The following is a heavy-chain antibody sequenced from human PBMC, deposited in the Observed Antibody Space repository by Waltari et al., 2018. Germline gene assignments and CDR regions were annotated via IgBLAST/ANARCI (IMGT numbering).Heavy chain of an antibody. CDR3: AREGWWGYCSGGSCYSDY. J-gene: IGHJ4*02. Sequence: QLQLQESGPGLVKPSETLSLTCTVSGDSISSTSFYWGWIRQPPGKGLEWIGSISYSGRTYYNPSLKGRLTISLDTSKNQFSLKLTSLTAADTALYYCAREGWWGYCSGGSCYSDYWGQGILVTVSS. V-gene: IGHV4-39*07. D-gene: IGHD2-15*01. CDR1: GDSISSTSFY. CDR2: ISYSGRT.